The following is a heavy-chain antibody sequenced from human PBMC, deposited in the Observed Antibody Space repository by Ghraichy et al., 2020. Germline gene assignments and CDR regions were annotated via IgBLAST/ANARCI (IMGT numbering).Heavy chain of an antibody. D-gene: IGHD3-22*01. CDR2: INHSGST. CDR1: GGSFSGYY. V-gene: IGHV4-34*01. Sequence: SETLSLTCAVYGGSFSGYYWSWIRQPPGKGLEWIGEINHSGSTNYNPSLKSRVTISVDTSKNQFSLKLSSVTAADTAVYYCARGNEASITMIVVVTRAWFDYWGQGTLVTVSS. J-gene: IGHJ4*02. CDR3: ARGNEASITMIVVVTRAWFDY.